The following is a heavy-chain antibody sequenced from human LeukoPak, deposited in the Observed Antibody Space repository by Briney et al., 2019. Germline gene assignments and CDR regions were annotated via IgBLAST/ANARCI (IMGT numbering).Heavy chain of an antibody. Sequence: GGSLRLSCAASGFTFSTYWMSWVRQAPGKGLEWVATIKPDGSEKYYVDSLKGRFTISRDNAKNSLYLQMSSLRAEDTAVYYCASAGNTHFDYWGQGTLVTVSS. D-gene: IGHD4-23*01. CDR3: ASAGNTHFDY. J-gene: IGHJ4*02. V-gene: IGHV3-7*01. CDR1: GFTFSTYW. CDR2: IKPDGSEK.